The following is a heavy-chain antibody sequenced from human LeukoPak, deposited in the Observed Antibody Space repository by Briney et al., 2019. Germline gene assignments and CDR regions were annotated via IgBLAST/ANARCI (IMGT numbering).Heavy chain of an antibody. D-gene: IGHD6-6*01. V-gene: IGHV1-69*04. J-gene: IGHJ5*02. Sequence: GSSVQVSCKASGGTLSTYGISWVRQAPGQGLEWMGRIIPIIGIANYAQKCQGRVTITADKSTSTAYMELSGLRFEDMAVYFCARAAPIVQLVERVGWFDPWGQGTLVTVSS. CDR1: GGTLSTYG. CDR3: ARAAPIVQLVERVGWFDP. CDR2: IIPIIGIA.